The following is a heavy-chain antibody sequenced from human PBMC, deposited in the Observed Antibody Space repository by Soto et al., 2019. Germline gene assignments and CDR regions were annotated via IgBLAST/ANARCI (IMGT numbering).Heavy chain of an antibody. CDR2: ISGSGGST. J-gene: IGHJ4*02. V-gene: IGHV3-23*01. CDR1: GFTFSSYA. Sequence: GGSLRLSCAASGFTFSSYAMSWVRQAPGKGLEWVSAISGSGGSTYYADSVKGRFTISRDNSKNTLYLQMNSLRAEDTAVYYCAKARRYCSSTSCPPRDYWGQGTLVTVSS. CDR3: AKARRYCSSTSCPPRDY. D-gene: IGHD2-2*01.